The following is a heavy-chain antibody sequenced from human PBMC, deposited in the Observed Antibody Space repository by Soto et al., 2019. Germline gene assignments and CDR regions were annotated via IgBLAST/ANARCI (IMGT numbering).Heavy chain of an antibody. J-gene: IGHJ6*03. CDR3: ARGGATQTRFYYYCYMYV. CDR1: GGTFSSYT. Sequence: QVQLVQSGAEVKKPGSSVKVSCKASGGTFSSYTISWVRQAPGQGLEWMGRIIPILGIANYAQKFQGRVTITADKSTSTAYMELSSLRSEDTAVYYCARGGATQTRFYYYCYMYVWGKETTVTVSS. D-gene: IGHD5-12*01. CDR2: IIPILGIA. V-gene: IGHV1-69*02.